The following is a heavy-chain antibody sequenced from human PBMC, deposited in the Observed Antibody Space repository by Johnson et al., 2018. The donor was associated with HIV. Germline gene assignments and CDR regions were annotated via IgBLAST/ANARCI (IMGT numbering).Heavy chain of an antibody. CDR1: GFTFDDYA. CDR3: ARDPDLDAFDI. CDR2: ISWNSGSI. V-gene: IGHV3-9*01. J-gene: IGHJ3*02. Sequence: QLVESGGGLVQPGRSLRLSCAASGFTFDDYAMHWVRQAPGKGLEWVSGISWNSGSIGYADSVKGRFTISRDNAKNSLYLQMNSLRAEDTALYYCARDPDLDAFDIWGQGTMVTVSS. D-gene: IGHD1-14*01.